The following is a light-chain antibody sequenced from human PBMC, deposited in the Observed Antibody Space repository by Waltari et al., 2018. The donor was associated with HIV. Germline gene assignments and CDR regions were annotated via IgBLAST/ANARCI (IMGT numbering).Light chain of an antibody. Sequence: QSVLTQPPSVSGAPGQRVTIPCTGSSSHIGAGSAVHWYQQLPGTAPKLLIYGNSNRPSGVPDRFSGSKSGTSASLAITGLQAEDEADYYCQSYDSSLSGHVVFGGGTKLTVL. CDR2: GNS. CDR1: SSHIGAGSA. J-gene: IGLJ2*01. V-gene: IGLV1-40*01. CDR3: QSYDSSLSGHVV.